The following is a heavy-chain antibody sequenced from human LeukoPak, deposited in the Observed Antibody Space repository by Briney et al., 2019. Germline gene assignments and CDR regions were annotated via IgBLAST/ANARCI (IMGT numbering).Heavy chain of an antibody. CDR1: GSTFTSYG. Sequence: GASVKVSCKGSGSTFTSYGSSWVGQAPGQGLEWVGWISAYNGNTNYAQKLQGRVTMTTDTSTSTAYMELRSPRSDDTAVYYCARDCSGGSCYSGDYWGQGTLVTVS. CDR2: ISAYNGNT. V-gene: IGHV1-18*01. D-gene: IGHD2-15*01. J-gene: IGHJ4*02. CDR3: ARDCSGGSCYSGDY.